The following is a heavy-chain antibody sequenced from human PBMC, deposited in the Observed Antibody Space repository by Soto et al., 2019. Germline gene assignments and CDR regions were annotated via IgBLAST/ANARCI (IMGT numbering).Heavy chain of an antibody. CDR3: ARGYRQSGYSSSWVFDY. CDR2: MYYSGST. CDR1: GGSINSGGYY. J-gene: IGHJ4*02. D-gene: IGHD6-13*01. Sequence: QVQLRESGPGLVKPSQTLPLTCTVSGGSINSGGYYWNWIRQHPGKGLEWIGYMYYSGSTYYNPFLRSRVIISAYAAENHFSLQLSSMTAADTAVYFCARGYRQSGYSSSWVFDYWGQGTLVNVSS. V-gene: IGHV4-31*03.